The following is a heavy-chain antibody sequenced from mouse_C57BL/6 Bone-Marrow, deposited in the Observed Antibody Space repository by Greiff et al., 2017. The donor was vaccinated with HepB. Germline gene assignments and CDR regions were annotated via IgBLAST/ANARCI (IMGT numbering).Heavy chain of an antibody. D-gene: IGHD2-4*01. J-gene: IGHJ3*01. Sequence: VQLQQPGAELVKPGASVKMSCKASGYTFTSYWITWVKQRPGQGLEWIGDIYPGSGSTNYNEKFKSKATLTVDTSSSTAYMQRSSLTSEDSAVYYCAREDDYGAWFAYWGQGTLVTVSA. CDR2: IYPGSGST. CDR1: GYTFTSYW. CDR3: AREDDYGAWFAY. V-gene: IGHV1-55*01.